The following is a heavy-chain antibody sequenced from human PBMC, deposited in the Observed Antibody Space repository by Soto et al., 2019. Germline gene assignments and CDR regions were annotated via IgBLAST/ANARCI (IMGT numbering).Heavy chain of an antibody. V-gene: IGHV3-9*01. CDR3: AKDSGYSGYDYSWFEP. J-gene: IGHJ5*02. CDR1: GFTFDDYA. D-gene: IGHD5-12*01. Sequence: PGGTLRLSCAASGFTFDDYAMHWGRQAPGKRLECVSGISWNRGSIGYADSVMGRFTISRDKAKNSLYLQMNSLRAEDTALHYCAKDSGYSGYDYSWFEPGGQGTLVTVSS. CDR2: ISWNRGSI.